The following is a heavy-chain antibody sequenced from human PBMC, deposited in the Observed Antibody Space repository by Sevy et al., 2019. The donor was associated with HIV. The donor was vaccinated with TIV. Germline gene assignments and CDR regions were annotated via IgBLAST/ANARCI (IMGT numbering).Heavy chain of an antibody. Sequence: GSLRLSCTASGFAFTNYYAMLWVRQAPGKGLEWVALISYDGSDKFYADSVKGRFTITRDNFKNTLYLQMNGLTTEDTAVYYCARPRANYVDHYFFYAMDVWGQGTTVTVSS. J-gene: IGHJ6*02. D-gene: IGHD4-17*01. CDR2: ISYDGSDK. V-gene: IGHV3-30-3*01. CDR1: GFAFTNYYA. CDR3: ARPRANYVDHYFFYAMDV.